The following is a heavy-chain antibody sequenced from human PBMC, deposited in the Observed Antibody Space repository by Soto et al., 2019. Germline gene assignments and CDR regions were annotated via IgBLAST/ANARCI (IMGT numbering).Heavy chain of an antibody. CDR2: ISYDGTNK. Sequence: QVQLVESGGGVVQPGRSLRLSCAASGFPFSSYAMHWVRQVPGKGLEWVALISYDGTNKYYADSVKGRFTISRDNSKNTLYLQMNSLRAEDTAVYYCASSQYCSVGSCCSNWGEGTLVTVSS. CDR1: GFPFSSYA. D-gene: IGHD2-15*01. J-gene: IGHJ4*02. CDR3: ASSQYCSVGSCCSN. V-gene: IGHV3-30-3*01.